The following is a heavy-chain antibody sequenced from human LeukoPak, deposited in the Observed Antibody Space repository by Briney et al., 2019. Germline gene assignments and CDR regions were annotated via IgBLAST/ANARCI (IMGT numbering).Heavy chain of an antibody. Sequence: SETLSLTCTVSTYSISSGYYWGWIRQPPGKGPEWIGNIYHNGNTYYNPSLKSRVTISVDTSKKQFSLKLRTATAADTAVYYCARIEAVTRGYNHAYYFDYWGQGTLVTVSS. CDR1: TYSISSGYY. CDR2: IYHNGNT. CDR3: ARIEAVTRGYNHAYYFDY. J-gene: IGHJ4*02. V-gene: IGHV4-38-2*02. D-gene: IGHD5-18*01.